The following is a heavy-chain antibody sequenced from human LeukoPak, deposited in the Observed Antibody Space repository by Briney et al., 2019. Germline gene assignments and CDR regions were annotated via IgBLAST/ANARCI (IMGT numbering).Heavy chain of an antibody. V-gene: IGHV4-34*01. J-gene: IGHJ5*02. D-gene: IGHD3-10*01. CDR3: ARVLPPVRARSFISMIRGATTGPYIWFDP. CDR2: INHSEDT. Sequence: SETLSLTYTVYGGSFSDYYWSWIRQPPGKGLEWIGEINHSEDTNYNPSLKSRVTISVDTSKSQFSLNLTSVTAADTAVYFCARVLPPVRARSFISMIRGATTGPYIWFDPWGQGTLVTVSS. CDR1: GGSFSDYY.